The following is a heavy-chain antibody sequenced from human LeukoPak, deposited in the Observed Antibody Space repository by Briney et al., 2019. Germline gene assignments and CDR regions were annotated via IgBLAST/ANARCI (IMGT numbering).Heavy chain of an antibody. Sequence: PGGSLRLSCAASGFTFSSYAMHWVRQAPGKGLEWVAVISYDGSNKYYADSVKGRFTISRDNSKNTLYLQMNSLRAEDTAVYYCAGALRYFDFPYYYYYGMDVWGQGTTVTVSS. CDR3: AGALRYFDFPYYYYYGMDV. CDR1: GFTFSSYA. D-gene: IGHD3-9*01. V-gene: IGHV3-30*04. J-gene: IGHJ6*02. CDR2: ISYDGSNK.